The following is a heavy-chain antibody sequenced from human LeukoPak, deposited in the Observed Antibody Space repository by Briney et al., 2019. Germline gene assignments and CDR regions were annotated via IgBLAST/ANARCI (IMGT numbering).Heavy chain of an antibody. V-gene: IGHV3-23*01. J-gene: IGHJ4*02. CDR2: ISGSGGST. CDR3: AKHYYYDSSGRPEDY. CDR1: GFTFSSYA. D-gene: IGHD3-22*01. Sequence: SGGSLGLSCAASGFTFSSYAMSWVRQAPGKGLEWVSAISGSGGSTYYADSVKGRFTISRDNSKNTLYLQMNSLRAEDTAVYYCAKHYYYDSSGRPEDYWGQGTLVTVSS.